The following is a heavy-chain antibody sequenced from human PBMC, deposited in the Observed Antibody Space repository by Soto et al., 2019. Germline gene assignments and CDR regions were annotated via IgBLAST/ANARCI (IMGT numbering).Heavy chain of an antibody. CDR2: ISGGGGNT. Sequence: QVHLVQSGAEVNKPGASVKVSCKASGYTFTSYLIHWVRQAPGQSLEWMGWISGGGGNTKYSQKFQDRVTFTRDTSASIAYMDLSSLRSEDTAVYYCARGGGSGLDVWGQGTTVSVSS. V-gene: IGHV1-3*01. CDR1: GYTFTSYL. D-gene: IGHD3-10*01. CDR3: ARGGGSGLDV. J-gene: IGHJ6*02.